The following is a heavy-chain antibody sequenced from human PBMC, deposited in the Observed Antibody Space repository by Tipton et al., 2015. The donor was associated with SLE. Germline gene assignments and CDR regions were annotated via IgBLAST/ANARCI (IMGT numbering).Heavy chain of an antibody. D-gene: IGHD6-6*01. CDR1: GYSISISSGYY. CDR3: AREGRREQLALDY. J-gene: IGHJ4*02. V-gene: IGHV4-38-2*02. CDR2: VYHSGST. Sequence: TLSLTCAVSGYSISISSGYYWGWIRQPPGKGLEWIGSVYHSGSTYYNPSLKSRVTISVDTSKNQFSLKLSSVTAADTAVYYCAREGRREQLALDYWGQGTLVTVSS.